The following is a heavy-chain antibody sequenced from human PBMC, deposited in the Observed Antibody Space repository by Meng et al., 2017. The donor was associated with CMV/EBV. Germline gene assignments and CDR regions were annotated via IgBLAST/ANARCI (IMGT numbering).Heavy chain of an antibody. CDR3: VRARGLGFYYYGMDV. CDR1: GFRFDDYG. V-gene: IGHV3-9*01. D-gene: IGHD3-16*01. CDR2: ISWDSSNI. Sequence: SLKISCAASGFRFDDYGMHWVRLPPGKGLEWVSGISWDSSNIDYADSVKGRFTISRDNAKNSLYLQMNSLRLEDTASYFCVRARGLGFYYYGMDVWGQGTTVTVSS. J-gene: IGHJ6*02.